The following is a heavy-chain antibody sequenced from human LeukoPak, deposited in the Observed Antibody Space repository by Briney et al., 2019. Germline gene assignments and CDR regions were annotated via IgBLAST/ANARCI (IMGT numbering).Heavy chain of an antibody. CDR3: AKEGSDAFDI. CDR1: GFTFSNYA. Sequence: GGSLRLSCAASGFTFSNYAMHWVRQAPGKGLEWVAVISDDGSNKYYGDSVKGRFTISRDNSKNTLYLQMNSLRAEDTAVYYCAKEGSDAFDIWGQGTMVTVSS. V-gene: IGHV3-30*18. J-gene: IGHJ3*02. CDR2: ISDDGSNK.